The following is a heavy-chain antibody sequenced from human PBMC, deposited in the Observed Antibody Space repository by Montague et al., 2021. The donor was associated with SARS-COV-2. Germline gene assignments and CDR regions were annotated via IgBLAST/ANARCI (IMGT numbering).Heavy chain of an antibody. J-gene: IGHJ4*02. CDR3: VRLSHSDGLHGPPDF. Sequence: SETLSLTCSVSGDSISNYSWSWIRQSPGKGLGWVGAVLYNKATNFTPSLRGRVAISVDTSKNQFSLRLTSVTAAYTAFYYCVRLSHSDGLHGPPDFWDQGTLVTVSS. CDR2: VLYNKAT. CDR1: GDSISNYS. V-gene: IGHV4-59*08. D-gene: IGHD3-10*01.